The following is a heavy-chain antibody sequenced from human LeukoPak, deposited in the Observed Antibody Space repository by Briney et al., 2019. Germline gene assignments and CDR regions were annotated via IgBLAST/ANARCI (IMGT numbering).Heavy chain of an antibody. Sequence: ASVKVSCKASGYTFTSYYMHWVRQAPGQGLEWMGIINPSGGSTSYAQKFQGRVTMTRDTSTSTVYMELRSLRSDDTAVYYCARHLEQWLSADRAFDIWGQGTMVTVSS. V-gene: IGHV1-46*01. D-gene: IGHD6-19*01. CDR3: ARHLEQWLSADRAFDI. CDR1: GYTFTSYY. CDR2: INPSGGST. J-gene: IGHJ3*02.